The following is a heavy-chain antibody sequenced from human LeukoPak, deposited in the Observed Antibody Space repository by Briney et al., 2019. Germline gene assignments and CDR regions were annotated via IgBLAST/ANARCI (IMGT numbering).Heavy chain of an antibody. CDR1: GFTFSSSW. CDR2: IKQDGSEK. Sequence: GGSLRLSCAASGFTFSSSWMSWVRRAPGKGLEWVANIKQDGSEKYYVDSVKGRFTISRDNAKNSLYLQMNSLRAEDTAVYYCARDRGSGSYHHWFDPWGQGTLVTVSS. J-gene: IGHJ5*02. D-gene: IGHD1-26*01. CDR3: ARDRGSGSYHHWFDP. V-gene: IGHV3-7*01.